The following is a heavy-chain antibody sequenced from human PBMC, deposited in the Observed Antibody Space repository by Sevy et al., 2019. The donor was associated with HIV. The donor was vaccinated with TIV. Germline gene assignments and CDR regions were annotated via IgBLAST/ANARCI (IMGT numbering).Heavy chain of an antibody. J-gene: IGHJ4*02. CDR1: GFTFSTYA. CDR2: IWSDGSNK. V-gene: IGHV3-33*01. CDR3: ARESGSDWYLDY. Sequence: GGSLRLSCAASGFTFSTYAIHWDRQAPGKGMEWVIVIWSDGSNKYYAHSVKGRFTISRDNSKNTVYLQINSLTAEDTAIYYCARESGSDWYLDYWGQGTLVTVSS. D-gene: IGHD6-19*01.